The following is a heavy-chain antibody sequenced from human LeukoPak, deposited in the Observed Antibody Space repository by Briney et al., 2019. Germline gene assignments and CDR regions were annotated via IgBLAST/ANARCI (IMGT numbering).Heavy chain of an antibody. CDR1: GYTFTSYW. CDR2: IYPGDSDT. J-gene: IGHJ6*03. Sequence: GESLKISCKGSGYTFTSYWIGWVRQMPGKRLECMGTIYPGDSDTKYSPSFQAQVTISADNTNSTAYLQWSSLKASDTAMYYCATLSDYHMDVWGKGTTVTVSS. CDR3: ATLSDYHMDV. V-gene: IGHV5-51*01.